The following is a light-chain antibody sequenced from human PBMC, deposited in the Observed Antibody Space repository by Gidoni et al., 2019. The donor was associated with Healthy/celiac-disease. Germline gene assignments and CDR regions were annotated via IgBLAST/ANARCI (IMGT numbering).Light chain of an antibody. CDR3: MQALQTPFT. Sequence: DIVMTQSPLSLPVTPGEPASISCRSSQSLLHSNGYNYLHWYLQKPGQSPQLLIDLGSNRASGVPDRFSGSGSGTDFTLKISRVEAEDVGVYYCMQALQTPFTFGPGTKVDIK. V-gene: IGKV2-28*01. J-gene: IGKJ3*01. CDR1: QSLLHSNGYNY. CDR2: LGS.